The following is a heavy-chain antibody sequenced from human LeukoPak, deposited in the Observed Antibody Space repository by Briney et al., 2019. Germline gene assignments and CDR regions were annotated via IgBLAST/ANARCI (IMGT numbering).Heavy chain of an antibody. CDR1: GYTFTGYY. CDR3: AREYPYYFDY. J-gene: IGHJ4*02. Sequence: ASVKVSCKASGYTFTGYYMHWVRQAPGQGLEWMGWINPNSGGTNYAQKFQGWVTMTRDTSISAAYMELSRLRSDDTAVYYCAREYPYYFDYWGQGTLVTVSS. CDR2: INPNSGGT. V-gene: IGHV1-2*04.